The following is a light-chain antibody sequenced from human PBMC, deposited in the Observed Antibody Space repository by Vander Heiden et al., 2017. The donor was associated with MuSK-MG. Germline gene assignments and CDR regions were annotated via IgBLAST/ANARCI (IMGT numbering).Light chain of an antibody. J-gene: IGKJ1*01. CDR3: QQYNNWLRWT. CDR2: GAS. V-gene: IGKV3-15*01. CDR1: QSVSSN. Sequence: EIVMTQSPATLSVSPGERATLSCRASQSVSSNLAWYQQKPGQAPRLLIYGASTRATGIPARFSGRGSGTEFTLTISSLQSEDFAVYYCQQYNNWLRWTFGQGTKVEIQ.